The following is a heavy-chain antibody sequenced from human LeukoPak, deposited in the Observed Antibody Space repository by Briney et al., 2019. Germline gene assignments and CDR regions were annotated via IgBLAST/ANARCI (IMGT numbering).Heavy chain of an antibody. V-gene: IGHV3-23*01. D-gene: IGHD3-10*01. CDR2: ISGSGGTT. J-gene: IGHJ4*02. CDR3: VKDCGDIIRDFDY. Sequence: PGGSLRLSCAASGFTFNNYAMTWVRQAPGKGLEWVSAISGSGGTTLYADSVKGRFTISRDDSKNTLYLQMSSLRAEDTAVYYCVKDCGDIIRDFDYWGQGTLVTVSS. CDR1: GFTFNNYA.